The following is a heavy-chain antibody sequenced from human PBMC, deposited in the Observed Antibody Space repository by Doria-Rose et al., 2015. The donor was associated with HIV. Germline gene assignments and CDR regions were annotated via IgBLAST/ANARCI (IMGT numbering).Heavy chain of an antibody. CDR1: GGSISHYY. J-gene: IGHJ4*02. CDR3: ARVLSGTYDY. CDR2: IFYTGST. D-gene: IGHD1-26*01. Sequence: QVQLQQWGPGLVKPSETLSLTCSVSGGSISHYYWSWLRQPPGKELEYIGDIFYTGSTNYSTSLKSRVSISIDTSKNKFSLRLSSVTAADTAVYYCARVLSGTYDYWGQGTLVTVSS. V-gene: IGHV4-59*01.